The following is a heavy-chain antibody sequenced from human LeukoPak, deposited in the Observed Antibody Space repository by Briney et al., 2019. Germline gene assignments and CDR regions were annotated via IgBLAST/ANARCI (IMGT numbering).Heavy chain of an antibody. J-gene: IGHJ4*02. D-gene: IGHD6-13*01. CDR3: ARFIAAPYYFDY. CDR1: GFTFSSYS. V-gene: IGHV3-21*01. CDR2: ISSSRSYI. Sequence: GGSLRLSCAASGFTFSSYSMDWVRQAPGKGLEWVSFISSSRSYIYYADSVKGRFTISRDNAKNSLYLQMNSLRAEDTAVYYCARFIAAPYYFDYWGRGTLVTVSS.